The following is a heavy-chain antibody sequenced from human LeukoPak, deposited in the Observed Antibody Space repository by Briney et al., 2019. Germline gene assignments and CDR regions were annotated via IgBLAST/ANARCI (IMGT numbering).Heavy chain of an antibody. CDR3: ARRRCSGGSCSPFDY. D-gene: IGHD2-15*01. CDR2: VYQSGTT. J-gene: IGHJ4*02. CDR1: RFPISSGYY. Sequence: SETLSLTCSVSRFPISSGYYWGWIRQSPGKGLEWIGSVYQSGTTHYNPSFQSRLTISVDTSKSQFSLKMSSVTAADTAIYYCARRRCSGGSCSPFDYWGQGSQVTVSS. V-gene: IGHV4-38-2*01.